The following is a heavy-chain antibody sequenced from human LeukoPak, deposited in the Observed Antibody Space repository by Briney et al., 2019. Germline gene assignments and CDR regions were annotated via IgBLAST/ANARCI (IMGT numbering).Heavy chain of an antibody. V-gene: IGHV4-30-4*08. Sequence: PSETLSLTCTVSGGSISSGDNYWSWIRQPPGKGLEWIGYIYYSGSTYYNPSLKSRVTISVDTSKNQFSLKLSSMSAADTAVYYCVRGDLYSSSWYNWGQGTLVTVSS. J-gene: IGHJ4*02. CDR1: GGSISSGDNY. CDR3: VRGDLYSSSWYN. CDR2: IYYSGST. D-gene: IGHD6-13*01.